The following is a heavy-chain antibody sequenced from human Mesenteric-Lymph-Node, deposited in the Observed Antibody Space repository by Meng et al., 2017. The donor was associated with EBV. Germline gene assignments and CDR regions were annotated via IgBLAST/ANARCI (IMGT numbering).Heavy chain of an antibody. CDR2: ISGYYGTT. Sequence: VRLVDPGTGVKKAGASVTVSSTPSGYTVTSYGLSWVRQAPGQGLEWMGWISGYYGTTNYEQKFQGRVTMTTDTSTSTAYMELRSLRSDDTAVYYCARDGGAGGDKGYWGQGTLVTVSS. CDR1: GYTVTSYG. D-gene: IGHD3-16*01. CDR3: ARDGGAGGDKGY. J-gene: IGHJ4*02. V-gene: IGHV1-18*01.